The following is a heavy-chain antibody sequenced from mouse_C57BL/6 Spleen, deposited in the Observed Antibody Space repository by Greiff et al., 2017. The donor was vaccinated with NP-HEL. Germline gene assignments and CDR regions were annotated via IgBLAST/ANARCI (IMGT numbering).Heavy chain of an antibody. V-gene: IGHV1-55*01. CDR2: IYPGSGST. CDR3: ARWDYGSSHHWYFDV. D-gene: IGHD1-1*01. Sequence: QVQLQQPGAELVKPGASVKMSCKASGYTFTSYWITWVKQRPGQGLEWIGDIYPGSGSTNYNEKFKSKATLTVDTSSSTAYMQLSSLTSEDAAVYYCARWDYGSSHHWYFDVWGTGTTVTVSA. J-gene: IGHJ1*03. CDR1: GYTFTSYW.